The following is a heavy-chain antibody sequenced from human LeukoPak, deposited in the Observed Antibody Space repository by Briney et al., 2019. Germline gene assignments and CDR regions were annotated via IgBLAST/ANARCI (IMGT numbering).Heavy chain of an antibody. CDR1: GFTFSSYA. J-gene: IGHJ4*02. V-gene: IGHV3-23*01. D-gene: IGHD2-21*01. CDR3: ARWDVVEYYFDY. CDR2: ISGSGGST. Sequence: GGSLRLSCATSGFTFSSYAMSWVRQAPGKGLEWVSGISGSGGSTDYADSVKGRFTISRDNSKHTLYLQMNSLRAEDTAVYYCARWDVVEYYFDYWGQGTLVTVSA.